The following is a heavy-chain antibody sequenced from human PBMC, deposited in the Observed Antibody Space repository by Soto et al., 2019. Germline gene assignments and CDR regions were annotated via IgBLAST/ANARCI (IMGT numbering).Heavy chain of an antibody. J-gene: IGHJ4*02. V-gene: IGHV3-30*18. CDR1: GFTFSSDG. CDR2: ISYDGSNK. Sequence: QVQLVESGGGVVQPGRSLRLSCAASGFTFSSDGMHWVRQAPGKGLEWVAVISYDGSNKYYADSVKGRFTISRDNSKNTLYLQMNSLRAEDTAVYYCAKEYKYSSSPDYWGQGTLVTVSS. CDR3: AKEYKYSSSPDY. D-gene: IGHD6-13*01.